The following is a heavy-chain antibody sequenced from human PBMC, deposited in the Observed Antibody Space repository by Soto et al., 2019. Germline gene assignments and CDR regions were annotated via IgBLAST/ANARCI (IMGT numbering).Heavy chain of an antibody. V-gene: IGHV3-15*01. Sequence: GGSLRLSCAASGFTFTDAWMTWVRQAPGKGLECVGHIKSEADGVTTGYAAPVKGRFTISRDDSKNTLYLQMNSLKTEDTAVYYCTTGLGYYDPYGMDVWGQGTTVTVSS. D-gene: IGHD3-22*01. CDR2: IKSEADGVTT. CDR3: TTGLGYYDPYGMDV. CDR1: GFTFTDAW. J-gene: IGHJ6*02.